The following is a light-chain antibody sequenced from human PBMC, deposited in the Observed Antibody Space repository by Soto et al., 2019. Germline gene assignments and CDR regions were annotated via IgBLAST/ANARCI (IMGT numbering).Light chain of an antibody. CDR1: SSNIGSNT. CDR2: SNN. V-gene: IGLV1-44*01. J-gene: IGLJ2*01. CDR3: AAWDDSLNYVV. Sequence: QPVLTQPPSASGTPGQRVTISCSGSSSNIGSNTVNWYQQLPGTAPKLLIYSNNQRPSGVPDRFSGSQSGTSASLAISGLQSEDEADYYCAAWDDSLNYVVFGGGTKLTVL.